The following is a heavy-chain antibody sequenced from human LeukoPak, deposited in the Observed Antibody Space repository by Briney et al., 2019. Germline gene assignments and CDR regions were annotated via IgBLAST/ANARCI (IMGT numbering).Heavy chain of an antibody. Sequence: SETLSLTCGVSGYSISRGYYWAWIRQPPGKGLEWIGTIYHTGSTYYTPSLGSRVTISVDTSKNEFSLNLNSVTAADTAVYYRARAGWIITSGIDYWGQGALVTVSS. CDR3: ARAGWIITSGIDY. J-gene: IGHJ4*02. CDR1: GYSISRGYY. V-gene: IGHV4-38-2*01. D-gene: IGHD3-10*01. CDR2: IYHTGST.